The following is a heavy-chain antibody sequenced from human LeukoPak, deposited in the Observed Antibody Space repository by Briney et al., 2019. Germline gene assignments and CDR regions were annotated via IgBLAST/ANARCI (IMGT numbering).Heavy chain of an antibody. CDR1: GFTFTSYA. CDR2: IFGSGGSS. CDR3: AKTTTGYSSGRYPAWPIDY. D-gene: IGHD2-15*01. J-gene: IGHJ4*02. V-gene: IGHV3-23*01. Sequence: GGSLRLSCVASGFTFTSYAMSWVRQAPGKGLEWVSGIFGSGGSSHYADSVKGRFTISRDNSKNTVYLQMDSLRAEDTAIYYCAKTTTGYSSGRYPAWPIDYWGQGTLVTVSS.